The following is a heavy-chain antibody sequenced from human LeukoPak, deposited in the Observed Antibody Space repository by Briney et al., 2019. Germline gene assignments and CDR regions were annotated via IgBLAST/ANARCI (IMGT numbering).Heavy chain of an antibody. CDR1: GFTFSSYW. CDR3: ARPVGSGWANFDY. J-gene: IGHJ4*02. CDR2: IKQDGSEK. Sequence: GGSLRLSCAASGFTFSSYWMSWVRQAPGKGLEWVANIKQDGSEKYYVDSVKGRFTISRDNAKNSLYLQMNSLRAEDTAVYYCARPVGSGWANFDYWGQGTLVTVSS. V-gene: IGHV3-7*01. D-gene: IGHD6-19*01.